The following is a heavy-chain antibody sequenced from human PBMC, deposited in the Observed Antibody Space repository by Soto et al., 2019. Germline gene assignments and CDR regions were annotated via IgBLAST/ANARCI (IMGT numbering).Heavy chain of an antibody. J-gene: IGHJ4*02. V-gene: IGHV1-46*02. CDR2: FNPSGGSP. Sequence: ASVKGYCKASGYRNNNHNIHWGRQENGQGFEWMGMFNPSGGSPDYAQKFQGRFTMARDLSTDVFYMILSDLRSDDTAVYYCARDSSEMATNFFFDYWGQGTPVTVSS. CDR1: GYRNNNHN. CDR3: ARDSSEMATNFFFDY. D-gene: IGHD5-12*01.